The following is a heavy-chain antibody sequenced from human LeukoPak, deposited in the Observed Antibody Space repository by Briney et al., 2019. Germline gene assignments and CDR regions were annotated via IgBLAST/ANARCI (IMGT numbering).Heavy chain of an antibody. V-gene: IGHV1-18*01. Sequence: ASVKVSCKASGYTFTSYGISWVRQAPGQGLEWMGWISAYNGNTNYAQKFQGRVTMTRDTSISTAYMELSRLRSDDTAVYYCASSYGDYEKQLDYWGQGTLVTVPS. CDR1: GYTFTSYG. CDR3: ASSYGDYEKQLDY. CDR2: ISAYNGNT. J-gene: IGHJ4*02. D-gene: IGHD4-17*01.